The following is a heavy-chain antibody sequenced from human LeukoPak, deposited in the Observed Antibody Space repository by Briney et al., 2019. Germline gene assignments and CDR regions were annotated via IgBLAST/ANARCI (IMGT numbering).Heavy chain of an antibody. CDR1: GFTFSSYS. CDR3: ARRKGGATILYYFDY. J-gene: IGHJ4*02. V-gene: IGHV3-48*02. Sequence: GGSLRLSCAASGFTFSSYSMNWVRQAPGKGLEWGSYICSSSSTIYYADSVKGRFTISRDNAKNSLYLQMNSLRDEDTAVYYCARRKGGATILYYFDYWGQGTLVTVSS. CDR2: ICSSSSTI. D-gene: IGHD1-26*01.